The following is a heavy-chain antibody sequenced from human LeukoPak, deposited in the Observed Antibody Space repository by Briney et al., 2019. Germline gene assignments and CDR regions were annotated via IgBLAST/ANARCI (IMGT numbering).Heavy chain of an antibody. CDR2: VSGSGANT. J-gene: IGHJ5*02. CDR3: AKGPVAGTRWFDP. V-gene: IGHV3-23*01. CDR1: GFRFSTFV. D-gene: IGHD2-15*01. Sequence: PGGSLRLSCAASGFRFSTFVMSWVRQAPGKGLEWVSTVSGSGANTYYADSVKGQFTVSRDNSKNTLYLQLNSLRVEDTAVYYCAKGPVAGTRWFDPWGQGTLVTVSS.